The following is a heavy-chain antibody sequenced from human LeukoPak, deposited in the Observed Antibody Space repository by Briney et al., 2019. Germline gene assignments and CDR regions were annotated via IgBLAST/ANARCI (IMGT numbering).Heavy chain of an antibody. CDR2: ISSSSYI. D-gene: IGHD3-22*01. CDR3: TTFEVTMTAAFDI. V-gene: IGHV3-21*01. J-gene: IGHJ3*02. Sequence: RGSLRLSCAASGFTFSSYSMNWVRQAPGKGLEWVSSISSSSYIYYADSVKGRFTISRDNAKNSLYLQMNSLRAEDTAVYYCTTFEVTMTAAFDIWGQGTMVTVSS. CDR1: GFTFSSYS.